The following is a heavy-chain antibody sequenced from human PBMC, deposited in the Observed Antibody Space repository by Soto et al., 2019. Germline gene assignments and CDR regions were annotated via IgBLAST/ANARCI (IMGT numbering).Heavy chain of an antibody. D-gene: IGHD6-19*01. CDR1: GMTFDTYS. J-gene: IGHJ2*01. V-gene: IGHV3-48*01. CDR3: ARGSGWQHWYFDL. Sequence: EVQLVESGGGLVQPGGSLRLSCTASGMTFDTYSMNWVRQAPGKGLEWISYIASSGSPKSYADSVKGRFTISRDNGKTSLCLERNSLRVEDTAVYYCARGSGWQHWYFDLWGRGTLVTVSS. CDR2: IASSGSPK.